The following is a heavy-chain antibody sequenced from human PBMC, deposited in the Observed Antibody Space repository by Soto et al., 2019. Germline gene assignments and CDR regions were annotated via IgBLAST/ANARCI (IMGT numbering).Heavy chain of an antibody. D-gene: IGHD2-2*01. CDR2: IIPISGTA. Sequence: ASVKVSCEACGGTFSSYAISWVRQAPGQGLEWMGGIIPISGTANYAQKFQGRVTITADESTSTAYMELSSLRSEDTAVYYCARSQGSSTSLEIYYYYYYGMGVWGQGTTVTVSS. V-gene: IGHV1-69*13. CDR3: ARSQGSSTSLEIYYYYYYGMGV. CDR1: GGTFSSYA. J-gene: IGHJ6*02.